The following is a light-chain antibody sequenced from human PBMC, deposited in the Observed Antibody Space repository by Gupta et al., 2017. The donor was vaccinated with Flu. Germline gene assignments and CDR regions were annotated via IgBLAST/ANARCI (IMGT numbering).Light chain of an antibody. V-gene: IGKV1-8*01. CDR1: QGISSY. CDR2: AAS. Sequence: PSSLSASTGDRVTITCRASQGISSYLAWYQQKPGKAPKLLIYAASTLQSGVPSRFSGSGSGTDFTLTISCLQSEDFATYYCQQDDSYPSTFGQGTKVEIK. J-gene: IGKJ1*01. CDR3: QQDDSYPST.